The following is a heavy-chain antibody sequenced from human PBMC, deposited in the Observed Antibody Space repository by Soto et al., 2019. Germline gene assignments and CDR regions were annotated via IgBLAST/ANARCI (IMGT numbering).Heavy chain of an antibody. CDR1: GYTFTGYY. CDR3: ARGATRGRYLWPTYYYYGMDV. Sequence: ASVKVSCKASGYTFTGYYMHWVRQAPGQGLEWMGLINPNSGGTNYAQKFQGWVTMTRDTSISTAYMELSRLRSDDKAVYYCARGATRGRYLWPTYYYYGMDVWGQGTTVTVSS. CDR2: INPNSGGT. D-gene: IGHD3-16*02. V-gene: IGHV1-2*04. J-gene: IGHJ6*02.